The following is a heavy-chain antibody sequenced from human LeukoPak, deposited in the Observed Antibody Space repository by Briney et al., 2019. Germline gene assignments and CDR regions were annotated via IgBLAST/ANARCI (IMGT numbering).Heavy chain of an antibody. D-gene: IGHD3-22*01. Sequence: ASVKVSCKASGYTFTGYYMHWVRQAPGQGLEWMGWINPNSGGTNYAQKFQGRVTMTRDTSISTAYMELSRLRSDDTAVYYCARDGRYYYDSSGQFDYWGQGTLVTVSS. V-gene: IGHV1-2*02. CDR3: ARDGRYYYDSSGQFDY. CDR1: GYTFTGYY. CDR2: INPNSGGT. J-gene: IGHJ4*02.